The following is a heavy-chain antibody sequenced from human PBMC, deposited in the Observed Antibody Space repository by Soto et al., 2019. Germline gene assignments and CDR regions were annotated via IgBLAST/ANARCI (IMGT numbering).Heavy chain of an antibody. D-gene: IGHD1-1*01. CDR1: GNPVIISA. CDR3: RKGGTGSAF. Sequence: QPGVSPRLGCAACGNPVIISAVTWVLQATGKGLECVSAISGSGGNTYYADSVQGRFTVSRDTSKNTLYLQMNSLRAEDTAVYYRRKGGTGSAFWG. J-gene: IGHJ6*01. CDR2: ISGSGGNT. V-gene: IGHV3-23*01.